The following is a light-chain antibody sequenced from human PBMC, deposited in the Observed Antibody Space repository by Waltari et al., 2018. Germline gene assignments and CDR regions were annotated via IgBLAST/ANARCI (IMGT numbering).Light chain of an antibody. J-gene: IGLJ2*01. Sequence: QPVLTQPPSASASLGASVTLTCTLSSGYSTYKVDWYQQSPGKGPRFVMRVGTGGIVGSKGDGIPDRFSVLGSGLNRYLTIKNIQEEDESDYHCGADHGSGSNFLVVFGGGTKLTVL. CDR3: GADHGSGSNFLVV. V-gene: IGLV9-49*01. CDR2: VGTGGIVG. CDR1: SGYSTYK.